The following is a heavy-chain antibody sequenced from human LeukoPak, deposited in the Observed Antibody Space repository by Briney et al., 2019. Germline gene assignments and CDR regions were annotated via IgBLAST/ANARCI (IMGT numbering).Heavy chain of an antibody. CDR3: ERDRFHYYDSSGYQFEY. V-gene: IGHV3-33*01. CDR1: GFTFSSYG. Sequence: GRSLRLSCAASGFTFSSYGMHWVRQAPGKGLEWVSVIWYDGSNKYYADSVKRRFTISRDNSKNTLYLQMNNLRAEDTDVYYCERDRFHYYDSSGYQFEYWGQGTLVTVSS. J-gene: IGHJ4*02. CDR2: IWYDGSNK. D-gene: IGHD3-22*01.